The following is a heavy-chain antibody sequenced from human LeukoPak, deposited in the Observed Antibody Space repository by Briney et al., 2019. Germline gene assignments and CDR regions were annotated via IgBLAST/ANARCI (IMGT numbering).Heavy chain of an antibody. D-gene: IGHD5-12*01. CDR1: GFTFSSYA. J-gene: IGHJ4*02. CDR3: AKDLDIVATITGN. V-gene: IGHV3-23*01. Sequence: GGSLRLSCAASGFTFSSYAMSWVRQAPGKGLEWVSGVSGGGGSTYYADSVKGRFTISRDNSKNTLYLQMNSLRSEDTAVYHCAKDLDIVATITGNWGQGTLVTVSS. CDR2: VSGGGGST.